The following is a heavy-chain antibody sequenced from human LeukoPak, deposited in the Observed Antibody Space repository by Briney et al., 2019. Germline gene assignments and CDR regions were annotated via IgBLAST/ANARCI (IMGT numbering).Heavy chain of an antibody. Sequence: ASVKVSCKASGYTFTSYYIHWVRQAPGQGLEWMGIINASGGNTNYAQKFQGRVTMTRDTSTSTVYMELSSLRSEDTAVYYCARPPSYYYGMDVWGQGTTVTVFS. CDR3: ARPPSYYYGMDV. V-gene: IGHV1-46*01. CDR2: INASGGNT. CDR1: GYTFTSYY. J-gene: IGHJ6*02.